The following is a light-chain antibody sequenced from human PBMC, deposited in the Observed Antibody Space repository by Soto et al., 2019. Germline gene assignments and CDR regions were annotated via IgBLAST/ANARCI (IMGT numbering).Light chain of an antibody. CDR1: SSDVGGYNY. Sequence: QSALTQPPSASGSPGQSVTISCTGTSSDVGGYNYVSWHQQHPGRAPQLMIYDVTKRPSGVPDRFSGSKSGNTASLTVSGLQAEDEADYYCSSHAGSTVVFGGGTNLTVL. CDR2: DVT. J-gene: IGLJ2*01. CDR3: SSHAGSTVV. V-gene: IGLV2-8*01.